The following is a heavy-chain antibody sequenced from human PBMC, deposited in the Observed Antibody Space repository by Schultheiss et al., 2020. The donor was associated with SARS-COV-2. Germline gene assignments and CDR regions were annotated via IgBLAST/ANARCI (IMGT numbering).Heavy chain of an antibody. CDR1: GYTFTSYY. CDR3: ARDSHDYGDSRGDY. Sequence: ASVKVSCKASGYTFTSYYMHWVRQAPGQGLEWMGWMNPNSGNTGYAQKFQGRVTMTRDTSTSTVYMELSSLRSEDTAVYYCARDSHDYGDSRGDYWGQGTLVTVSS. J-gene: IGHJ4*02. CDR2: MNPNSGNT. V-gene: IGHV1-46*01. D-gene: IGHD4-17*01.